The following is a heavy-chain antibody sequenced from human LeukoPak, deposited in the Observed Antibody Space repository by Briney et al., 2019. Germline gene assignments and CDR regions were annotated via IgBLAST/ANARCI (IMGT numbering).Heavy chain of an antibody. V-gene: IGHV3-30*18. D-gene: IGHD3-22*01. Sequence: GGSLRLSCAASGFTFSSYGMHWVRQAPSKGLEWVAVISYDGSNKYYADSVKGRFTISRDNSKNTLYLQMNSLRAEDTAVYYCAKGLYYYDSSGYSGVGYWGQGTLVTVSS. CDR1: GFTFSSYG. J-gene: IGHJ4*02. CDR3: AKGLYYYDSSGYSGVGY. CDR2: ISYDGSNK.